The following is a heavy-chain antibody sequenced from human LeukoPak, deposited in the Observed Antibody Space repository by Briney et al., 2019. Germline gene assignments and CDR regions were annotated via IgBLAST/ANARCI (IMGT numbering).Heavy chain of an antibody. CDR1: GYTFTSYD. CDR2: MNPNSGNT. Sequence: ASVKVSCKASGYTFTSYDINWVRQATGQGLEWMGWMNPNSGNTGYAQKFQGRVTMTRNTSISTAYMELSSLRSDDTAVYYCARVRFDSSGYYYYFDYWGQGTLVTVSS. CDR3: ARVRFDSSGYYYYFDY. D-gene: IGHD3-22*01. V-gene: IGHV1-8*01. J-gene: IGHJ4*02.